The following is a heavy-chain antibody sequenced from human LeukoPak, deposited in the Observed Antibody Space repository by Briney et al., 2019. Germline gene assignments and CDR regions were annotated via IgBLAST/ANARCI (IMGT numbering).Heavy chain of an antibody. CDR1: GFTFSDYY. CDR2: ISSSSSYT. CDR3: AREYSSGWYSSFHFDY. J-gene: IGHJ4*02. V-gene: IGHV3-11*06. Sequence: GGSLRLSCAASGFTFSDYYMSWIRQAPGKGLEWVSYISSSSSYTNYAGSVKGRFTISRDNAKNSLYLQMNSLRAEDTAVYYCAREYSSGWYSSFHFDYWGQGTLVTVSS. D-gene: IGHD6-19*01.